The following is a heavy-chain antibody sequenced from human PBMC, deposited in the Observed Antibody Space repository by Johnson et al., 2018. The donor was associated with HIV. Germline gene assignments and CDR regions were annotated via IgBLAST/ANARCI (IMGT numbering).Heavy chain of an antibody. D-gene: IGHD5-12*01. CDR2: ISFDGSNK. Sequence: QVQLVESGGCVVRPGRSLRLSCAASGFTFSNYPMHWVRQAPGKGLEWVAVISFDGSNKFYADSVKGRFTISRDNSKNTLYLQMNSLRAEDTAVYFCASGDDDGFWGQGTKVTVSS. CDR1: GFTFSNYP. CDR3: ASGDDDGF. J-gene: IGHJ3*01. V-gene: IGHV3-30*14.